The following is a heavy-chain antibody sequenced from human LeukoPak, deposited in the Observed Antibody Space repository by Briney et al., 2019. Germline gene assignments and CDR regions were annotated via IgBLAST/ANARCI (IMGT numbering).Heavy chain of an antibody. Sequence: SVKVSCKASGGTFSSYAISWVRQAPGQGLEWTGGIIPIFGTANYAQKFQGRVTITADESTSTAYMELSSLRSEDTAVYYCAAPPLLTGYPYGIWGQGTMVTVSS. CDR3: AAPPLLTGYPYGI. J-gene: IGHJ3*02. V-gene: IGHV1-69*13. D-gene: IGHD3-9*01. CDR2: IIPIFGTA. CDR1: GGTFSSYA.